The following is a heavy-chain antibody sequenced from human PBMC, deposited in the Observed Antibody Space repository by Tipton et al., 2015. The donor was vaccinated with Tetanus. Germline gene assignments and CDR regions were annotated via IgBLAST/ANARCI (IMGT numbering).Heavy chain of an antibody. Sequence: QLVQSGAEVKKPGESLKISCEGFGYSFSSYYIAWVRQMPGKGLEWMGFIHPGDSDTTYSPSFQGHVTISADTSINTAYLHWSSLTDSDTAVYYCARRRSNTNLFFWFGPWGQGTPVIVS. V-gene: IGHV5-51*01. CDR1: GYSFSSYY. J-gene: IGHJ5*02. D-gene: IGHD3-3*01. CDR3: ARRRSNTNLFFWFGP. CDR2: IHPGDSDT.